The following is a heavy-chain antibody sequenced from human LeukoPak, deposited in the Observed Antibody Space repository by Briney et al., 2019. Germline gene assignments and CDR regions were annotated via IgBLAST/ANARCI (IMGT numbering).Heavy chain of an antibody. CDR2: IYYSGST. D-gene: IGHD3-22*01. V-gene: IGHV4-39*01. J-gene: IGHJ6*03. CDR1: GGSISSSSYY. CDR3: ARHGSAIVDYYYYMDV. Sequence: PSETLSLTCTVSGGSISSSSYYWGWIRQPPGKGLEWIGSIYYSGSTYYNPSLKSRVTISIDTSKNQFSLKLSSVAAADTAVYYCARHGSAIVDYYYYMDVWGTGTTVTVSS.